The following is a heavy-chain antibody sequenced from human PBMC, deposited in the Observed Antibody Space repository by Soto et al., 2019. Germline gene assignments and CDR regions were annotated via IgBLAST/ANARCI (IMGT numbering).Heavy chain of an antibody. D-gene: IGHD2-15*01. V-gene: IGHV3-74*01. Sequence: EVQLVESGGGLVQPGGSLRLSCAASGFDFSNSWIHWVRQGPGKGLVWVSHINSDGGGTTYADSVKGRFTISRDNAKNTVYLQMNSLRAEDTAVYYCAKDTAYAMDVWGQGTTVTVSS. CDR3: AKDTAYAMDV. J-gene: IGHJ6*02. CDR2: INSDGGGT. CDR1: GFDFSNSW.